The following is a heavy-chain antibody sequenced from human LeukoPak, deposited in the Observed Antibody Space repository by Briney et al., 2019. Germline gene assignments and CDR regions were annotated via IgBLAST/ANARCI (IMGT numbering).Heavy chain of an antibody. CDR3: ARAIAAAGFDY. J-gene: IGHJ4*02. CDR1: GGSISSYY. D-gene: IGHD6-13*01. Sequence: SETLSLTCTVSGGSISSYYWSWIRQPPGKGLEWIGYIYTSGSTNYNPSLKSRVTISVDTSKNQFSLKLSSVTAADTAVYYCARAIAAAGFDYWGQGTLVTVSS. V-gene: IGHV4-4*09. CDR2: IYTSGST.